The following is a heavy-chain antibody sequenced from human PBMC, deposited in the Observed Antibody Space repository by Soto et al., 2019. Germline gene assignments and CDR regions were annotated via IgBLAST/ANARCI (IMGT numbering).Heavy chain of an antibody. Sequence: QVQLQESGPGLVKPSQTLSLTCTVSGGSISSGGYYWSWIRQHPGKGLEWIGYIYYSGSTYYNPSLKSRVTISVDTSKNQFSLKLSSVTAADTAVYYCSRGPPGSDPGWFDPWGQGTLVTVSS. V-gene: IGHV4-31*03. CDR3: SRGPPGSDPGWFDP. J-gene: IGHJ5*02. CDR1: GGSISSGGYY. CDR2: IYYSGST. D-gene: IGHD3-10*01.